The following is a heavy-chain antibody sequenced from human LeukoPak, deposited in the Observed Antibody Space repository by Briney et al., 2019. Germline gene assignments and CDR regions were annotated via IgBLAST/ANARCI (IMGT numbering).Heavy chain of an antibody. Sequence: SETLSLTCAVYGGSFSGYYWSWIRQPPGKGLEWIGEINHSGSTNYNPSLKSRVTISVDTSKNQFSLKLSSVTAADTAVYYCARAASSHPPRYWGQGTLVTVSS. CDR1: GGSFSGYY. CDR2: INHSGST. D-gene: IGHD6-13*01. V-gene: IGHV4-34*01. CDR3: ARAASSHPPRY. J-gene: IGHJ4*02.